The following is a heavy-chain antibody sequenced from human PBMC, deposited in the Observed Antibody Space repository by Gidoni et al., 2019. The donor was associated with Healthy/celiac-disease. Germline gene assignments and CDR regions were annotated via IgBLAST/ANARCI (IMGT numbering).Heavy chain of an antibody. CDR2: INHSGST. CDR1: GGSFSGYY. J-gene: IGHJ4*02. V-gene: IGHV4-34*01. Sequence: QLQLQQWGAGLLKPSETLSLTWAVSGGSFSGYYWSWIRQPPGTGLEWIGEINHSGSTNYNPSLKSRVTISVDTSKNQFSLKLSSVTAADTAVYYCARGGSIAAAGPVDYWGQGTLVTVSS. D-gene: IGHD6-13*01. CDR3: ARGGSIAAAGPVDY.